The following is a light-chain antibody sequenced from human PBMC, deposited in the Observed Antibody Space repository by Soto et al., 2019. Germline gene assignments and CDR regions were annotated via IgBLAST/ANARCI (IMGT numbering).Light chain of an antibody. CDR2: GAS. CDR1: QSVTSDF. J-gene: IGKJ2*01. CDR3: QQYGRSSLMFT. Sequence: EIVLTQSPGTLSLSPGERATLSCRASQSVTSDFLAWYQQKPGQAPRLLIYGASTRAAGVPDRFSGSGSGTDFTLTITRLEPEDVAVDYCQQYGRSSLMFTFGQGTKLGV. V-gene: IGKV3-20*01.